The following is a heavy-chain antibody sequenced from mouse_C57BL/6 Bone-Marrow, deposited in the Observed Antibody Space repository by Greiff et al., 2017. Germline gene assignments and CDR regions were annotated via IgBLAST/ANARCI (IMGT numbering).Heavy chain of an antibody. Sequence: VQLQESGAELARPGASVKLSCKASGYTFTSYGISWVKQRTGQGLEWIGEIYPRSGNTYYNEKFKGKATLTADKSSSTAYMELRSLTSEDSAVYFCARLGNYSHFDYWGQGTTLTVSS. V-gene: IGHV1-81*01. D-gene: IGHD2-1*01. CDR1: GYTFTSYG. J-gene: IGHJ2*01. CDR2: IYPRSGNT. CDR3: ARLGNYSHFDY.